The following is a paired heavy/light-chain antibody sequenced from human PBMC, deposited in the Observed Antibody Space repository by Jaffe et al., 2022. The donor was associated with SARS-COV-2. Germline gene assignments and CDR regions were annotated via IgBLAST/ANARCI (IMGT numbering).Heavy chain of an antibody. CDR1: GYTFTSYG. D-gene: IGHD6-13*01. Sequence: QVQLVQSGAEVKKPGASVKVSCKASGYTFTSYGISWVRQAPGQGLEWMGWISAYSGNTNYAQKLQGRVTMTTDTSTSTAYMELRSLRSDDTAVYYCARDRIAVAGRPSPTRYYFDYWGQGTLVTVSP. CDR3: ARDRIAVAGRPSPTRYYFDY. V-gene: IGHV1-18*01. CDR2: ISAYSGNT. J-gene: IGHJ4*02.
Light chain of an antibody. CDR3: QQSYNRT. V-gene: IGKV1-39*01. J-gene: IGKJ1*01. CDR2: AAS. Sequence: DIQMTQSPSSLSASVGDRVTITCRASQSISSYLNWYQQKPGRAPNLLIYAASSLQSGVPSRFSGGGSGTDFTLTISSLQPEDFATYYCQQSYNRTFGQGTKVEIK. CDR1: QSISSY.